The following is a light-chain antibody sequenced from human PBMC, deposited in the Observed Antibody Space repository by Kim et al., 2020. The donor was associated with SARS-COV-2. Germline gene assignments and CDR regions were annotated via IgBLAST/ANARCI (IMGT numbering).Light chain of an antibody. Sequence: GASVKLTCTLSSGHSSYAIAWHQQQPEKGPRYLMKLRSDGSHTKGDGIPDRFSGSSSGAERYLTISSLQSEDEADYYCQTWGTEGVFGGGTQLTVL. CDR2: LRSDGSH. V-gene: IGLV4-69*01. CDR1: SGHSSYA. J-gene: IGLJ3*02. CDR3: QTWGTEGV.